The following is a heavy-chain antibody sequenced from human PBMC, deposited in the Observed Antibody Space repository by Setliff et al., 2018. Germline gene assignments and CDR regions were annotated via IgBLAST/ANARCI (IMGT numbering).Heavy chain of an antibody. V-gene: IGHV3-48*03. CDR2: ISSSGSTI. CDR1: GFTFSSYE. CDR3: VKTHWDTWIRGAFDI. D-gene: IGHD3-10*01. J-gene: IGHJ3*02. Sequence: PGGSLRLSCAASGFTFSSYEMNWVRQAPGKGLEWVSYISSSGSTIYYADSVKGRFTISRDNAKNTLYLQMSSLRAEDTAVYYCVKTHWDTWIRGAFDIWGQGTMVTVSS.